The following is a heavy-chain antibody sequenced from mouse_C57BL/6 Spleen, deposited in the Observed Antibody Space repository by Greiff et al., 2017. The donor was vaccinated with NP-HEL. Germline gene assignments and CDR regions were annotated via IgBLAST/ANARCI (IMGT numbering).Heavy chain of an antibody. D-gene: IGHD2-5*01. J-gene: IGHJ1*03. CDR2: IYPRDGST. V-gene: IGHV1-85*01. Sequence: QVHVKQSGPELVKPGASVKLSCKASGYTFTSYDINWVKQRPGQGLEWIGWIYPRDGSTKYNEKFKGKATLTVDTSSSTAYMELHSLTSEDSAVYFCAREGSYYSNNWYFDVWGTGTTVTVSS. CDR3: AREGSYYSNNWYFDV. CDR1: GYTFTSYD.